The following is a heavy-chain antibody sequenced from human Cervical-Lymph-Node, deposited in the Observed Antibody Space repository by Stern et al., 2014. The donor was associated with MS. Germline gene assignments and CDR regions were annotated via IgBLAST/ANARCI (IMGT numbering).Heavy chain of an antibody. CDR1: GGTFSSYA. CDR3: ARGETGTTAHYYYGMDV. V-gene: IGHV1-69*01. CDR2: IIPIFGTA. D-gene: IGHD1-1*01. Sequence: QMQLVQSGAEVKKPGSSVKVSCKASGGTFSSYAISWVRQAPGKGLDWMGGIIPIFGTANYAQKFQGRVPLNSDESTSTAYMELSSLRSEDTAVYYCARGETGTTAHYYYGMDVCGQGTTVTVSS. J-gene: IGHJ6*02.